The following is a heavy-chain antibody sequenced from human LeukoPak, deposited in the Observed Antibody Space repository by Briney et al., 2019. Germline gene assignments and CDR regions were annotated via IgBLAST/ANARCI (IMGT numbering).Heavy chain of an antibody. CDR1: GYTFNRYA. J-gene: IGHJ4*02. V-gene: IGHV1-3*01. CDR3: ARDNGYQLLWW. D-gene: IGHD2-2*01. Sequence: GASVKVSCKTSGYTFNRYAIHWVRQAPGQGLEWMGWISCGKGETKYSQKFQDRVTITRDTSASTAYMELSSLRSEDTAVYYCARDNGYQLLWWWGQGTLVTVSS. CDR2: ISCGKGET.